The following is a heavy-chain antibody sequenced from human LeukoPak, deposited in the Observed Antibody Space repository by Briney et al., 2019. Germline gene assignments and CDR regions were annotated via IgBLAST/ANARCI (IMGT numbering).Heavy chain of an antibody. CDR1: GYTFTSYG. CDR2: ISAYNGNT. Sequence: ASVKVSCKASGYTFTSYGISWVRQAPGQGLEWMGWISAYNGNTNYVQKFQGGVTMTTDTSTSTAYMELRSLRSDDTAVYYCARSGSGSYYYYMDVWGKGTTVTVSS. CDR3: ARSGSGSYYYYMDV. V-gene: IGHV1-18*01. J-gene: IGHJ6*03. D-gene: IGHD1-26*01.